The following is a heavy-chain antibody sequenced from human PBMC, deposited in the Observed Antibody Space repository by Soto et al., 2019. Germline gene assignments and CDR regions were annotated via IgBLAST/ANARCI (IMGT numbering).Heavy chain of an antibody. V-gene: IGHV3-9*01. Sequence: EVQLVESGGGLVQPGRSLRLSCAASGFTFDDDAMHWVRQAPGKGLEWVSGISWNSGSIGYADSVKGRFTISRDNAKNSLYLQMNSLRAEDTALYYCAKDIWDYSNYVFDYWGQGTLVNVSS. CDR2: ISWNSGSI. J-gene: IGHJ4*02. CDR1: GFTFDDDA. CDR3: AKDIWDYSNYVFDY. D-gene: IGHD4-4*01.